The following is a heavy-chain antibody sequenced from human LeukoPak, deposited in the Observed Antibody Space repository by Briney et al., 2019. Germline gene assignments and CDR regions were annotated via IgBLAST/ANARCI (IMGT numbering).Heavy chain of an antibody. Sequence: PGGSLRLSCAAAGFTLSSYSMNWVRQAPGKGLEWVSSISSSSSYIYYAGSVKGRFTISRDKAKNSLYLQMNSLRAEDTAVYYCARDPGGYDFWSGYYTAYWGQGTLVTVSS. CDR1: GFTLSSYS. J-gene: IGHJ4*02. D-gene: IGHD3-3*01. CDR3: ARDPGGYDFWSGYYTAY. CDR2: ISSSSSYI. V-gene: IGHV3-21*01.